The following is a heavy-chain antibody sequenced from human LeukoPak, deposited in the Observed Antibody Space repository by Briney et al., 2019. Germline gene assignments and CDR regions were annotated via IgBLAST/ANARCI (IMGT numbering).Heavy chain of an antibody. D-gene: IGHD3-10*01. Sequence: PSGTLSLTCAVSGGSISSSNRWSWVRQPPGKGLEWIGEIYHSGSTNYNPSLKSRVTISVDKSKNQFSLKLSSVTAADTAVYYCASSHSEVRGDWYFDLWGRGTLVTVSS. CDR1: GGSISSSNR. J-gene: IGHJ2*01. CDR3: ASSHSEVRGDWYFDL. V-gene: IGHV4-4*02. CDR2: IYHSGST.